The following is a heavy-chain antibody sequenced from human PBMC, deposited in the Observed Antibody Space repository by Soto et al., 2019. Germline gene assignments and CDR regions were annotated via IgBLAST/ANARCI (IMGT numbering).Heavy chain of an antibody. Sequence: QVQLQESGPGLVKPSETLSLTCTVSGGSISSYYWSWIRQPPGKGLEWIGYIYYSGSTNYNPAIKSRVTLSVDTSKTQFSLKLRSVTAADTAVYYCARGRKQLVNHDAFDIWGQGTMVTVSS. D-gene: IGHD6-13*01. CDR2: IYYSGST. CDR1: GGSISSYY. J-gene: IGHJ3*02. CDR3: ARGRKQLVNHDAFDI. V-gene: IGHV4-59*01.